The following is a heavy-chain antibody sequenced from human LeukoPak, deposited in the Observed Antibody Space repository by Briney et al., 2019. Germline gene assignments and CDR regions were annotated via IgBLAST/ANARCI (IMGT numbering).Heavy chain of an antibody. D-gene: IGHD3-22*01. CDR2: INPSGGRK. CDR1: GYTFTSYY. Sequence: ASVKDSCKASGYTFTSYYMHWVRQAPGQGLEWMGIINPSGGRKSYAQKFQGRVTMTRDTSTSTVYMELSNLRSEDTAVYYCARDLDSSGYYPGYWGQGTLVTVSS. V-gene: IGHV1-46*01. J-gene: IGHJ4*02. CDR3: ARDLDSSGYYPGY.